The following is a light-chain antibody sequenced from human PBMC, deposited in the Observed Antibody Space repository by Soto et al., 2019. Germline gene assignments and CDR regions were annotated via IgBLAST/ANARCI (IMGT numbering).Light chain of an antibody. CDR1: NSNIGSNT. CDR3: ATWDDSLNGYV. Sequence: QSVLTQPPSASGAPGQRVTISCSGSNSNIGSNTVNWYQQLPGTAPKLLIYGNNQRPSGVPDRFSGSTSGTSASLAISGLRSEDESDYYCATWDDSLNGYVFGTGTNVTVL. V-gene: IGLV1-44*01. CDR2: GNN. J-gene: IGLJ1*01.